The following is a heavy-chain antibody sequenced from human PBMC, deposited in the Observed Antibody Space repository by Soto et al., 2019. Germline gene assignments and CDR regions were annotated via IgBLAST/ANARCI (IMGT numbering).Heavy chain of an antibody. D-gene: IGHD5-18*01. V-gene: IGHV1-69*06. J-gene: IGHJ4*02. CDR2: IIPIFGTA. CDR3: TTDWTVSYGSPPDY. CDR1: GGTFSSYA. Sequence: QVQLVQSGAEVKKPGSSVKVSCKASGGTFSSYAISWVRQAPGQGLEWMGGIIPIFGTANYAQKFQGRVTITADKSTSTAYMELSILRSEDTAVYYCTTDWTVSYGSPPDYWGQGTLVTVSS.